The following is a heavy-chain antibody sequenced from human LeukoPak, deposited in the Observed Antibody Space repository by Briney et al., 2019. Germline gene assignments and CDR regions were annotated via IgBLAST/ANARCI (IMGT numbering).Heavy chain of an antibody. D-gene: IGHD3-16*01. J-gene: IGHJ6*03. CDR1: GGTFSSYA. V-gene: IGHV1-69*05. CDR3: ASPGPLLGHYYCYYMDF. CDR2: IIPIFGTA. Sequence: SVKVSCKASGGTFSSYAISWVRQAPGQGLEWMGGIIPIFGTANYAQKFQGRVTITTDESTSTAYMELSSLRSEDTAVYYCASPGPLLGHYYCYYMDFWGKGTTVTVSS.